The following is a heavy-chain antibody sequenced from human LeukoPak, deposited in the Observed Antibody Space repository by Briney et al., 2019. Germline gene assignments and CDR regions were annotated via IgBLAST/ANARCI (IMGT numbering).Heavy chain of an antibody. J-gene: IGHJ4*02. CDR1: GFTVSSNY. CDR3: AKDFRIGYSAHFDY. Sequence: AGGSLRLTCAASGFTVSSNYMHWVRQAPGKGLEWVSSIGDSGSSTYYADSVKGRFSISRDNSKNTLYLQMDSLRGEDTAVYYCAKDFRIGYSAHFDYWGQGALVTVSS. V-gene: IGHV3-23*01. D-gene: IGHD2-21*01. CDR2: IGDSGSST.